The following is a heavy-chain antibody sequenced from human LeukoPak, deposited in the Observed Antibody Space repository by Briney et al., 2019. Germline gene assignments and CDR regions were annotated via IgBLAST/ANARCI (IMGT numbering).Heavy chain of an antibody. Sequence: PGGSLRLSCAASGFTFSSYAMSWVRQAPGKGLEWVSAISGSGGSTYYADSVKGRFTISRDNSKNTLYLQMNSLRAEDTAVYYYAKDEGYCSSTSCLDFDYWGQGTLVTVSS. V-gene: IGHV3-23*01. D-gene: IGHD2-2*01. CDR1: GFTFSSYA. CDR3: AKDEGYCSSTSCLDFDY. CDR2: ISGSGGST. J-gene: IGHJ4*02.